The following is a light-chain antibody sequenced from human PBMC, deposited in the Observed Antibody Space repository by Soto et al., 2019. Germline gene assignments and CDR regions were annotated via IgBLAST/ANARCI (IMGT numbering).Light chain of an antibody. V-gene: IGKV3-11*01. Sequence: ETVLTQSPGTLYLSPGERATLSCRASQSVSRYLAWYQQKPGQAPRLLIYDASNRATGIPARFSGSGSGTDFTLTISSREPEDVAVYYCQQRSNWVTFGGGTKVEL. CDR1: QSVSRY. CDR2: DAS. J-gene: IGKJ4*01. CDR3: QQRSNWVT.